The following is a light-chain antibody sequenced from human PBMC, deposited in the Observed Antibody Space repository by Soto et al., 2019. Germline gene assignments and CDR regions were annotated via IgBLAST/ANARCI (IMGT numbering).Light chain of an antibody. J-gene: IGKJ5*01. CDR2: EVS. CDR1: HSLLHITGETF. Sequence: DVVMTQTPLSLSVAPGQPASISCKSSHSLLHITGETFLFWYLQKPGQSPQLLIYEVSTRVSGVPDRFSGSGSGTDFTIEISRLQPDDVGIYYCMQSTQPPPTFGQGTRLEIK. CDR3: MQSTQPPPT. V-gene: IGKV2D-29*02.